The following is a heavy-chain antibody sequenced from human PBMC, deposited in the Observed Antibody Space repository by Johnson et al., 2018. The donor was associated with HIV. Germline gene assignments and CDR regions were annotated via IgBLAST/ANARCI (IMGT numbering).Heavy chain of an antibody. CDR2: ILFDGVYK. CDR3: ARDGPWLQSQRDAFDI. D-gene: IGHD5-24*01. CDR1: GFPFRDSA. V-gene: IGHV3-30*04. Sequence: QVQLVESGGGVVQPGRSQRLSCAASGFPFRDSAMHWVRQAPGKGMEWVAVILFDGVYKHYAESVKGRFTISRDNSKKSLYLQMNSLRAEDTAVYYCARDGPWLQSQRDAFDIWGQGTMVTVSS. J-gene: IGHJ3*02.